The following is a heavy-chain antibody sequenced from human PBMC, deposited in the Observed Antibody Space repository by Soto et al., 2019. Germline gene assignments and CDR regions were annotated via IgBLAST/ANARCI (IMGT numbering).Heavy chain of an antibody. J-gene: IGHJ6*02. CDR2: FSGSATGSGGSP. V-gene: IGHV3-23*01. CDR1: GFTFSDYA. CDR3: AREGDIVVVPAASGMDV. Sequence: GSLRLSCAASGFTFSDYAMSGVRQAPGKGLEWVSTFSGSATGSGGSPYYTDSVKGRFAITRDNSKNTLYLQMRSLRAGDTAVYYYAREGDIVVVPAASGMDVWGQGTTVTVSS. D-gene: IGHD2-2*01.